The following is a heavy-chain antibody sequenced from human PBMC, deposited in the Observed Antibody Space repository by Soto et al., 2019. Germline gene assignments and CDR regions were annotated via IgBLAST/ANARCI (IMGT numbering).Heavy chain of an antibody. CDR3: ARQGSNGAYYYYGMDV. D-gene: IGHD2-8*01. J-gene: IGHJ6*02. CDR1: GYRFSSYW. V-gene: IGHV5-51*01. CDR2: IYPGDSDT. Sequence: GESLKISCKGSGYRFSSYWIAWVRQMPGKGLEWTGIIYPGDSDTIYSPSFQGQVTFSADKSTSTAYLQWSSLKASDTAMYYCARQGSNGAYYYYGMDVWGQGTTVTVSS.